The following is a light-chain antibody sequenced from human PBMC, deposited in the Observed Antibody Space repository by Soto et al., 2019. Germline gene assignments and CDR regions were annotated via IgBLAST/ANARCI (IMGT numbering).Light chain of an antibody. V-gene: IGKV3-11*01. CDR3: QQRSDCPPLT. CDR1: PSIGIK. CDR2: DAS. J-gene: IGKJ4*01. Sequence: EIVLPQSPAPLSLSPGERATLSCRARPSIGIKFAWYPQKRGQAPRLLIYDASTRVTGIPARFSGSGSGTDFCLTIISIEPEDFAVYYCQQRSDCPPLTFGGGTTVEIK.